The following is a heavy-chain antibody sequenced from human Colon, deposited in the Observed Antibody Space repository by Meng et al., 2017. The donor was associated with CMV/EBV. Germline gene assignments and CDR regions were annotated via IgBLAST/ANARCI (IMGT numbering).Heavy chain of an antibody. J-gene: IGHJ4*02. V-gene: IGHV3-7*01. Sequence: GGSLRLSCATSGFTFSKYWMSWVRQAPGKGLEWVANIKQDGSEKYYVDSVKGRFTISRDNAKNSVSLQMNNLRAEDTAVYYCARAHLGFRFGELSHWGQGMLVTVSS. D-gene: IGHD3-10*01. CDR2: IKQDGSEK. CDR1: GFTFSKYW. CDR3: ARAHLGFRFGELSH.